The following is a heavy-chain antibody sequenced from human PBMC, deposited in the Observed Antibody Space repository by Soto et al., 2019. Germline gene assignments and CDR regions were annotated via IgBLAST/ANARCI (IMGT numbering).Heavy chain of an antibody. CDR2: IYYSGST. Sequence: TLSLTCTVSGGSISSGDYYWSWIRQPPGKGLEWVGYIYYSGSTYYNPSLKSRVTISVDTSKNQFSLKLSSVTATDTAVYYCARDKRITIFGVVIEGDPTDYYGMDVWGQGTTVTVSS. CDR3: ARDKRITIFGVVIEGDPTDYYGMDV. CDR1: GGSISSGDYY. J-gene: IGHJ6*02. D-gene: IGHD3-3*01. V-gene: IGHV4-30-4*01.